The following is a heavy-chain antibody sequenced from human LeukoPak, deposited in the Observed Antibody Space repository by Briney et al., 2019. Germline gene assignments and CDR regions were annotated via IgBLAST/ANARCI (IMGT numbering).Heavy chain of an antibody. CDR1: GFTFSSYS. V-gene: IGHV3-21*01. CDR2: ISSSSSYI. J-gene: IGHJ6*02. Sequence: GGTLRLSCEASGFTFSSYSINWVRHAPGKGLEWVSSISSSSSYIYYADSVKGRFTISRDNAKNSLYLQMNSLRAEDTAVYYCARGSRITMIVVDPAGMDVWGQGTTVTVSS. D-gene: IGHD3-22*01. CDR3: ARGSRITMIVVDPAGMDV.